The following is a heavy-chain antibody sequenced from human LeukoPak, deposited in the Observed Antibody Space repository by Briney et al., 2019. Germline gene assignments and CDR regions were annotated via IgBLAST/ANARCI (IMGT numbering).Heavy chain of an antibody. J-gene: IGHJ6*02. CDR3: ARVRITMVRGVIKRNYYYYYGMDV. CDR1: GYTFTSYD. V-gene: IGHV1-8*01. Sequence: ASVTVSCKASGYTFTSYDINWVRQATGQGLEWMGWMNPNSGKTGYAQKFQGRVTMTRNTSISTAYMELSRLRSEDTAVYYCARVRITMVRGVIKRNYYYYYGMDVWGQGTTVSVSS. CDR2: MNPNSGKT. D-gene: IGHD3-10*01.